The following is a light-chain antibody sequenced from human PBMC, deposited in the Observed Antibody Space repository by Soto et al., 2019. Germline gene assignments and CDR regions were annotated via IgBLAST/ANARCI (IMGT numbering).Light chain of an antibody. CDR2: AAS. Sequence: DIQMTQSPSSVSASVGDRITITCRASPGISSWLAWYQQTPGKAPKLLIYAASSLQSGVPSRFSGSGSGTDFTLTSSSLQPEDFATYYCQQANSFPITFGQGTRLEIK. J-gene: IGKJ5*01. CDR1: PGISSW. CDR3: QQANSFPIT. V-gene: IGKV1-12*01.